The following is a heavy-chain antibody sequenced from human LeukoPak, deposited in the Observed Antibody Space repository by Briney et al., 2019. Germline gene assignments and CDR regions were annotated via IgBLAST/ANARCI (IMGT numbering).Heavy chain of an antibody. Sequence: PGGSLRLSCAASGFTFSFCAMHWVRQAPGKGLEWVAFIRYDGSNKNYADSVKGRFTISRDNSRDTLYLQMNSLRAEDTAVYYCTKGDDYGANTRLPKYNWFDPWGQGTLVTVSS. CDR2: IRYDGSNK. J-gene: IGHJ5*02. D-gene: IGHD4-23*01. CDR3: TKGDDYGANTRLPKYNWFDP. CDR1: GFTFSFCA. V-gene: IGHV3-30*02.